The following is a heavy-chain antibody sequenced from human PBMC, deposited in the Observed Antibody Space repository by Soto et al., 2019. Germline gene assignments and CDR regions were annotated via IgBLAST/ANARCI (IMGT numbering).Heavy chain of an antibody. J-gene: IGHJ4*02. CDR1: EFTFSDNS. V-gene: IGHV3-21*01. Sequence: EVQLVESGGGLVKPGGSLRLSCAASEFTFSDNSMKWVRQAPGKGLEWVSSISSTSTYIFYADSLKGRFTISRDNAKNSLYLQMNSLRAEDTAVYYCARQRDGREEDYWGQGTLVTVSS. D-gene: IGHD1-26*01. CDR3: ARQRDGREEDY. CDR2: ISSTSTYI.